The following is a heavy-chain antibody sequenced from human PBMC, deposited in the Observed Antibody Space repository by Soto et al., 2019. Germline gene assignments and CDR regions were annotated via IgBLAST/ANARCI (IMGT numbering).Heavy chain of an antibody. CDR2: VYSGGGT. V-gene: IGHV4-59*01. J-gene: IGHJ4*02. CDR1: GGSLRGYS. CDR3: ARHYGYEVFDY. D-gene: IGHD3-16*01. Sequence: PSETLSLTCTVSGGSLRGYSWSWIRQSPGKGLEWIGYVYSGGGTNYSPSFMGRVTISVDTTDNQFSLKLNSVTAADTAVYYCARHYGYEVFDYWGQGTLVTVSS.